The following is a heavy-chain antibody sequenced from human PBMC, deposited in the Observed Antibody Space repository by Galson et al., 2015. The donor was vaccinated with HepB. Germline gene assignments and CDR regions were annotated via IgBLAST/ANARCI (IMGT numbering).Heavy chain of an antibody. Sequence: QSGAEVKEPGESLRISCTASGYTFNGYWTGWVRQMPGKGLEWMGFIYFGGSDTRYSPSFQGHATISADKSINTAYLRWSSLEASDTAIYYCATAIHGANSWNQWGQGTLVTVSS. J-gene: IGHJ1*01. CDR1: GYTFNGYW. V-gene: IGHV5-51*01. CDR3: ATAIHGANSWNQ. D-gene: IGHD1-1*01. CDR2: IYFGGSDT.